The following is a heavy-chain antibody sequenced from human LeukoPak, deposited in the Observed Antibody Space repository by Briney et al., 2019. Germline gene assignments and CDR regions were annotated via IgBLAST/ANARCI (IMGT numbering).Heavy chain of an antibody. V-gene: IGHV3-53*01. Sequence: SGGSLRLSCAASGFTVSSSYMSWVRQAPGKGLEWVSVIYSGGSTYYADSVKGRFTISRDNSKNTLYLQMNSLRAEDTAVYYCARGSYDILTGYGSLDYWGQGTLVTVSS. CDR3: ARGSYDILTGYGSLDY. CDR2: IYSGGST. CDR1: GFTVSSSY. J-gene: IGHJ4*02. D-gene: IGHD3-9*01.